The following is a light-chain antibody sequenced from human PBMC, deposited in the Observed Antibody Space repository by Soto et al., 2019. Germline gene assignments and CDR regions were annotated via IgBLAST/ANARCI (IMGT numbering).Light chain of an antibody. V-gene: IGLV2-14*01. J-gene: IGLJ1*01. CDR3: SSYTTSATYV. Sequence: QSVLTQPASVSGSPGQSITISCTGTSSYVGRYNYVSWYQQHPGKAPRLLIYDVTNRPSGVSNRFSGSKSGNTASLTISGLQAEDEADFYCSSYTTSATYVFGPGTKVT. CDR1: SSYVGRYNY. CDR2: DVT.